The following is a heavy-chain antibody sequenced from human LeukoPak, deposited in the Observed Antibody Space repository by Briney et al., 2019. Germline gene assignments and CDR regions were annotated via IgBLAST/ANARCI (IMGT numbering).Heavy chain of an antibody. J-gene: IGHJ4*02. D-gene: IGHD3-22*01. CDR3: AKDDLIVVVDEGHFDY. V-gene: IGHV3-23*01. CDR2: ISGSGGST. Sequence: GGSLRLSCAASGFTFSSYAMSWVRQAPGKGLEWVSAISGSGGSTYYADSVKGRFTISRDNSKNTLYLQMNSLRAEDTAVYYCAKDDLIVVVDEGHFDYWGQGTLVTVSS. CDR1: GFTFSSYA.